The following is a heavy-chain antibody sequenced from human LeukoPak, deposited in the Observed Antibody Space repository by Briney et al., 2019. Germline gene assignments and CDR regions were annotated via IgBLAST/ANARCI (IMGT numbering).Heavy chain of an antibody. D-gene: IGHD1-1*01. Sequence: GSLRLSCAASGFTFSSYWMSWARQAPGKGLEWVANIKQDGSEKYYVDSVKGRFTISRDNAKNSLYPQMNSLRAEDTAVYYCARDDGGNWNDLYYYYGMDVWGQGTTVTVSS. CDR3: ARDDGGNWNDLYYYYGMDV. CDR2: IKQDGSEK. J-gene: IGHJ6*02. CDR1: GFTFSSYW. V-gene: IGHV3-7*01.